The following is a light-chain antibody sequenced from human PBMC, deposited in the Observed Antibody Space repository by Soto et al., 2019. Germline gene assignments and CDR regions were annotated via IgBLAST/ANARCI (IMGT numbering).Light chain of an antibody. CDR1: SSDVGGYNY. CDR3: SSYTSSSTS. J-gene: IGLJ1*01. CDR2: EVS. Sequence: QSVLTQPASVSESPGQSITISCTGTSSDVGGYNYVSWYQQHPGKAPKLMIYEVSNRPSGVSNRFSGSKSGNTASLTISGLQAEDEADYYCSSYTSSSTSFGTGTELTVL. V-gene: IGLV2-14*01.